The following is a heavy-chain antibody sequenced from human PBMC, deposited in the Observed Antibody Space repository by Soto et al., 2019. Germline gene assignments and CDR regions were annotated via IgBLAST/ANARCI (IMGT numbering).Heavy chain of an antibody. CDR2: ISYTGTT. CDR1: GGSISSSTYF. D-gene: IGHD6-13*01. V-gene: IGHV4-39*01. CDR3: ATRYTSSKPVK. J-gene: IGHJ4*02. Sequence: SDTLSLTCTVSGGSISSSTYFWGWIRQPPGKGLEWIGSISYTGTTYYNPSLKSRVTISVDTSKNQFSLRLSSVTAADTAVYFCATRYTSSKPVKWGQGTLVTVSS.